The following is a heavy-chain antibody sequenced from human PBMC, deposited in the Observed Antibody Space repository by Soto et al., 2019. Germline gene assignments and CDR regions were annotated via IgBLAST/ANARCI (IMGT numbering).Heavy chain of an antibody. CDR1: GGSISSGDYY. CDR3: ASSYSSSWTQNFDY. J-gene: IGHJ4*02. CDR2: IYYSGST. Sequence: SETPSLTCTVSGGSISSGDYYWSWIRQPPGKGLEWIGYIYYSGSTYYNPSLKSRVTISVDTSKNQFSLKLSSVTAADTAVYYCASSYSSSWTQNFDYWGQGTLVTVSS. D-gene: IGHD6-13*01. V-gene: IGHV4-30-4*01.